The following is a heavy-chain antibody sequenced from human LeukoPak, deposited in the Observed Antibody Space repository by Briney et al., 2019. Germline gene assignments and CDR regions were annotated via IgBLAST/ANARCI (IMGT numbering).Heavy chain of an antibody. J-gene: IGHJ5*02. CDR2: KNPKSAHT. CDR3: TRGPSYHSKWVGGMWFDP. D-gene: IGHD3-10*01. CDR1: GYTFINYG. Sequence: ASVKVSCKSSGYTFINYGISWVRQAPGQGLEWMGWKNPKSAHTGLAQRFQGRVTLTRNTSISTAYMELSSLTSEDTAMYYCTRGPSYHSKWVGGMWFDPWGQGTLVSVSS. V-gene: IGHV1-8*01.